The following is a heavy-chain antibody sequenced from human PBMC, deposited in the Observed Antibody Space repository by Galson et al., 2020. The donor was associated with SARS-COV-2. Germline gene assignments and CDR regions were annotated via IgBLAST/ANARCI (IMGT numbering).Heavy chain of an antibody. CDR1: GFTFSSSW. CDR3: AREKIWFGEFQSYYYYGMDV. V-gene: IGHV3-7*01. Sequence: HLGESLTISCAAPGFTFSSSWMSWVRQAPGKGLEWVANIKQDGSEKYYVDSVKGRFTISRDNAKNSLYLQMNSLRAEDTAVYYCAREKIWFGEFQSYYYYGMDVWGQGTTVTVSS. CDR2: IKQDGSEK. J-gene: IGHJ6*02. D-gene: IGHD3-10*01.